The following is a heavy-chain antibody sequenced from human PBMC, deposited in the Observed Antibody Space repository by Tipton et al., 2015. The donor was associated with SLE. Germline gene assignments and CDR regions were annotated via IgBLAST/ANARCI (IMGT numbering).Heavy chain of an antibody. V-gene: IGHV4-4*02. CDR3: AREGARGYNWFDP. CDR2: IYTSGGT. CDR1: GGSVSSSTW. J-gene: IGHJ5*02. Sequence: SLRLSCVVSGGSVSSSTWWSWVRQPPGKGLEWIGRIYTSGGTNYNPSLKSRVTISVDTSKNQFSLKLSSVTAADTAVYYCAREGARGYNWFDPWGQGTLVTVSS. D-gene: IGHD1-26*01.